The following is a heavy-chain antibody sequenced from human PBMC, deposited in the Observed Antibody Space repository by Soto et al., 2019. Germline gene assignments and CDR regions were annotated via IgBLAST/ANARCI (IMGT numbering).Heavy chain of an antibody. D-gene: IGHD1-26*01. CDR1: GGSISSSSYY. J-gene: IGHJ4*02. CDR2: IYYSGST. Sequence: QLQLQESGPGLVKPSETLSLSCTVSGGSISSSSYYWAWIRQPPGKGLEWIASIYYSGSTYYNPSLKSRVTISVDTSKNQFSLKLSSVTAADTAVYYCASVVGATTGADYWGQGTLVIVSS. V-gene: IGHV4-39*01. CDR3: ASVVGATTGADY.